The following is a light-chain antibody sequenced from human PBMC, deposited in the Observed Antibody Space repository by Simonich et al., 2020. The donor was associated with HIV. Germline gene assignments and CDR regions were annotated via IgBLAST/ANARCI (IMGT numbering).Light chain of an antibody. J-gene: IGKJ4*01. V-gene: IGKV3-15*01. CDR2: GAS. Sequence: EIEMTQSPATLSVSPGERATLSCRASQSVSNNLAWYQQKPGQAPRLLMHGASTRASGIPARFSGSGSGTEFTLTISSLQSEDFAVYHCQQYTNWPLTFGGGTKVEIK. CDR1: QSVSNN. CDR3: QQYTNWPLT.